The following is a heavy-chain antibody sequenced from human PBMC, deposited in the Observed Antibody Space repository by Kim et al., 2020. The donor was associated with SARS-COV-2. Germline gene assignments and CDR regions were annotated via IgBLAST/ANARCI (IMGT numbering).Heavy chain of an antibody. Sequence: SETLSLTCTVSGGSISSYYWSWIRQPPGKGLEWIGYIYYSGSTNYNPSLKSRVTISVDTSKNQFSLKLSSVTAADTAGYYCARAPPSMYATGGHAFDIWGQGTMVTVSS. CDR1: GGSISSYY. CDR3: ARAPPSMYATGGHAFDI. D-gene: IGHD2-8*01. V-gene: IGHV4-59*01. J-gene: IGHJ3*02. CDR2: IYYSGST.